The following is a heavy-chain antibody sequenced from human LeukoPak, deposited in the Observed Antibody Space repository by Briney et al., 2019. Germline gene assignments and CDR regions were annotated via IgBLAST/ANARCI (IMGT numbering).Heavy chain of an antibody. Sequence: SQTLSLTCTVSGGSISRGTYYWSWIRQPAGKGPQWIGRISTSGSTHYNPSLESRLTISIDTSKNQFSLKLSSVTAAGTAVYFCARDLSGTGATTLAYWGLGTLVTVSS. D-gene: IGHD1-26*01. CDR3: ARDLSGTGATTLAY. V-gene: IGHV4-61*02. CDR2: ISTSGST. J-gene: IGHJ4*02. CDR1: GGSISRGTYY.